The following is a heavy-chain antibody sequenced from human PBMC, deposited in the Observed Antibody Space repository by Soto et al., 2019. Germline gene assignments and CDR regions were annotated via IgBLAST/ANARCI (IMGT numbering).Heavy chain of an antibody. J-gene: IGHJ3*02. CDR3: ARGYHYYDSSGYDKWDAFDI. CDR2: ISSSSSYI. CDR1: GFTFSSYS. Sequence: EVQLVESGGGLVKPGGSLRLSCAASGFTFSSYSMNWVRQAPGKGLEWVSSISSSSSYIYYADSVKGRFTISRDNAKNSXYXQMNSLRADDTAVYYCARGYHYYDSSGYDKWDAFDIWGQGTMVTVSS. D-gene: IGHD3-22*01. V-gene: IGHV3-21*01.